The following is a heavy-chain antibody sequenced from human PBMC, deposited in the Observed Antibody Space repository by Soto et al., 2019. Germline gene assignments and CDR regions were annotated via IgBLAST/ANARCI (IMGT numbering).Heavy chain of an antibody. V-gene: IGHV3-23*01. D-gene: IGHD2-21*02. Sequence: GGSLRLSCAASGFSFTNFAMSWVRQAPGKGLEWVAGIGASGDITWYADSVKGRLSISRDNSKSTLYLQLNSLRFEDTAVYYCAKDDFTDRGDDYFDYWGPGTLVTVSS. CDR2: IGASGDIT. J-gene: IGHJ4*02. CDR3: AKDDFTDRGDDYFDY. CDR1: GFSFTNFA.